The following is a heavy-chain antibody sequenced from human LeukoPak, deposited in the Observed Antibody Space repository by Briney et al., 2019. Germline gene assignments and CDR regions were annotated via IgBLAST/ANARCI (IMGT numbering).Heavy chain of an antibody. V-gene: IGHV4-59*08. CDR2: IYYSGST. Sequence: SETLSLTCTVSGGSFSSYYWSWIRQPPGKGLEWIGYIYYSGSTNYNPSLKSRVTISVDTSKNQFSLKLSSVTAADTAVYYCARRITDSGSYSEFDYWGQGTLVTVSS. D-gene: IGHD1-26*01. CDR1: GGSFSSYY. J-gene: IGHJ4*02. CDR3: ARRITDSGSYSEFDY.